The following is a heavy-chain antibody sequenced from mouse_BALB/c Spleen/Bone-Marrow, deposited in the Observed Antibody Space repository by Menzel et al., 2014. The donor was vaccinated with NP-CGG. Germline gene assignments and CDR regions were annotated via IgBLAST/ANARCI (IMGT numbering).Heavy chain of an antibody. D-gene: IGHD1-1*01. Sequence: EVQVVESGGGLVQPGGSRELSCAASGFTFSSFAMHWVRQAPEKGLEWVAYISSGSSTIYYADTVMGRFTISRDNPKNTLFLQMTSLRSEDTAMYYCARSGSSSGYFDYWGQGTTLTVSS. CDR3: ARSGSSSGYFDY. V-gene: IGHV5-17*02. J-gene: IGHJ2*01. CDR1: GFTFSSFA. CDR2: ISSGSSTI.